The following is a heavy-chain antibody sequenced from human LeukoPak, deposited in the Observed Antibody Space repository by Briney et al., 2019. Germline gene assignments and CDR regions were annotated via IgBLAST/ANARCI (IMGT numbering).Heavy chain of an antibody. D-gene: IGHD2-15*01. CDR3: ARSQIGDCSGDNCYDWFDP. J-gene: IGHJ5*02. CDR2: IWYDGSNK. CDR1: GFIFSTYA. Sequence: PGGSLRLSCAASGFIFSTYAMHWVRQAPGKGLEWVALIWYDGSNKYYADSVKGRFTISRDNSKNTLYLQMNSLRAEDTAVYYCARSQIGDCSGDNCYDWFDPWGQGTLVTVSS. V-gene: IGHV3-33*01.